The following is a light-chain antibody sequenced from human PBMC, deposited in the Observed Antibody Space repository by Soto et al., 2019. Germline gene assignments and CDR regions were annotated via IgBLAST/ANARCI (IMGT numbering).Light chain of an antibody. CDR3: SSKRGSTYV. CDR1: SSDVGGYNY. CDR2: DVS. Sequence: QSALTQPASVSGSPGQSITISCTGTSSDVGGYNYVSWYQQHPGKAPILMIYDVSNRPSGISNRFSGSKSGNTASLTISGLQAEDDADYYCSSKRGSTYVFGTGTKLTVL. V-gene: IGLV2-14*03. J-gene: IGLJ1*01.